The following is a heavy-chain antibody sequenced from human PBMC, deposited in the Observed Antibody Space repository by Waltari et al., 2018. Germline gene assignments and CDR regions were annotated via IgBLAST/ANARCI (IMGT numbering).Heavy chain of an antibody. CDR3: ARGRPSDDGRLLGFFD. Sequence: QVQLQQWGVGLLKPSETLSLTCAVSSESFSAYSWTCIRHPPGKGLEWIWEVKYSGNTNYKSSLRSRVTILADASKIQVSLKLRAATAADTAMYYCARGRPSDDGRLLGFFDWGQGILVTVAS. D-gene: IGHD3-3*01. CDR2: VKYSGNT. J-gene: IGHJ4*02. CDR1: SESFSAYS. V-gene: IGHV4-34*01.